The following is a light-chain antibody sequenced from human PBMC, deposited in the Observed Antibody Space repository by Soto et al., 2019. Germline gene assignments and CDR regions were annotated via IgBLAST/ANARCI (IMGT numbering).Light chain of an antibody. V-gene: IGKV3-20*01. CDR3: QQYPQT. J-gene: IGKJ1*01. CDR1: QSVSSSY. CDR2: GAS. Sequence: VLTQSPGSLSLSPADRATLSCRASQSVSSSYLAWYQQKPGQAPRLLIYGASSRATGIPDRFSGSGSGTDFTLTISRLEPEDFAVYYCQQYPQTFGQGTKVDIK.